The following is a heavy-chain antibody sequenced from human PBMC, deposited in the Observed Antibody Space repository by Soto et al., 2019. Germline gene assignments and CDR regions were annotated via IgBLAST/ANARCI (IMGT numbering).Heavy chain of an antibody. CDR3: AREGLDTHGFFDI. Sequence: GSLRLSCAASGFAFSRYWMHWVRQAPGKGLVWVSRINSDGSRTSYADSVKGRLTISRDNAKNAIYLQMDSLRAEDTAVYYCAREGLDTHGFFDIWGQGTMVTVSS. CDR1: GFAFSRYW. V-gene: IGHV3-74*01. CDR2: INSDGSRT. J-gene: IGHJ3*02. D-gene: IGHD3-16*01.